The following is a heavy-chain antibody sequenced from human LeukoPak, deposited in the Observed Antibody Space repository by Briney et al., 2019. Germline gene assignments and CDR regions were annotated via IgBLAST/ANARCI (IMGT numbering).Heavy chain of an antibody. CDR1: GFTFNTYA. Sequence: GGSLRLSCAASGFTFNTYAMHWVRQAPGKGLEWVAVISYDGSNKYYADSVKGRFTTSRDNSKNTLFLQMNSLRAEDTAVYYCARGGSYYDFWSAFDYWGQGTLVTVSS. D-gene: IGHD3-3*01. V-gene: IGHV3-30-3*01. CDR2: ISYDGSNK. J-gene: IGHJ4*02. CDR3: ARGGSYYDFWSAFDY.